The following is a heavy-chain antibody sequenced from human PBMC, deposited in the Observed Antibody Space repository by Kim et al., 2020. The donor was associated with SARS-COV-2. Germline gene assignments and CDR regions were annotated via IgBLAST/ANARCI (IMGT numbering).Heavy chain of an antibody. V-gene: IGHV3-30-3*01. CDR2: ISYDGSNK. J-gene: IGHJ6*03. D-gene: IGHD4-4*01. CDR1: GFTFSSYA. CDR3: ARVSVTTYYYYYMDV. Sequence: GGSLRLSCAASGFTFSSYAMHWVRQAPGKGLEWVAVISYDGSNKYYADSVKGRFTISRDNSKNTLYLQMNSLRAEDTAVYYCARVSVTTYYYYYMDVWGKGTTVTVSS.